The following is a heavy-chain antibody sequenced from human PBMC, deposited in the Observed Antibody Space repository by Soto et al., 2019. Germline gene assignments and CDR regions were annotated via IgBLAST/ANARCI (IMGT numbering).Heavy chain of an antibody. V-gene: IGHV3-48*01. CDR1: GFTFISYS. CDR2: ISSSSSTI. CDR3: ARGDVVVPAAMVGDY. Sequence: GGSLILSCAATGFTFISYSMNWVRQAPGKGLEWVSYISSSSSTIYYADSVKGRFTISRDNAKNSLYLQMNSLRAEDTAVYYCARGDVVVPAAMVGDYWGQGT. D-gene: IGHD2-2*01. J-gene: IGHJ4*02.